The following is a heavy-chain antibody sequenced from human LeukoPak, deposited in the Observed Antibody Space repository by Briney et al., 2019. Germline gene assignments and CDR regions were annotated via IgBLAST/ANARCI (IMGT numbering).Heavy chain of an antibody. J-gene: IGHJ5*02. D-gene: IGHD3-3*01. CDR2: IYSSRNT. V-gene: IGHV4-39*01. CDR3: ARHSGLRSPFDP. Sequence: SETLSLTCTVSGGSISTTNYYWGWIRQPPGRDLEWIGSIYSSRNTYYNPSLESRVTISVDTSKNQLSLKLTSATAADTSVYYCARHSGLRSPFDPWGQGTLVTVSS. CDR1: GGSISTTNYY.